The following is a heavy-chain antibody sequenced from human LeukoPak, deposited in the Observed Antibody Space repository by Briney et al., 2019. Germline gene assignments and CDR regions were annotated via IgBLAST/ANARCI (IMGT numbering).Heavy chain of an antibody. CDR2: ISSDGSNK. Sequence: SGGSLRLSCAASGFTFSSYEMNWVRQAPGKGLEWVTVISSDGSNKYYADSVKGRFTISRDNSKNTLDLQMNSLRAEDTAVYYCARGPSARFFGVAKGAFDIWGQGTMVTVSS. V-gene: IGHV3-30*04. D-gene: IGHD3-3*01. CDR1: GFTFSSYE. J-gene: IGHJ3*02. CDR3: ARGPSARFFGVAKGAFDI.